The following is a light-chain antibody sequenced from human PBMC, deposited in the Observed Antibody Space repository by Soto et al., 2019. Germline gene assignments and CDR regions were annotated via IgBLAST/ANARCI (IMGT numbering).Light chain of an antibody. CDR2: KAS. V-gene: IGKV1-5*03. Sequence: DIQMTQSPSTLSASVGDRVSITCRASQSISTWLTWYQQKPGKAPKLLIYKASSLESGVPSRFSGCASGTEFTLTISSLQPDDFATYYCQHYSGSPYTFGQGTRLEIK. CDR1: QSISTW. CDR3: QHYSGSPYT. J-gene: IGKJ5*01.